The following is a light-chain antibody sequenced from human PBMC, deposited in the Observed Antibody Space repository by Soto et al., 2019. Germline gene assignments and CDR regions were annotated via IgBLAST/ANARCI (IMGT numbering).Light chain of an antibody. V-gene: IGKV1-9*01. J-gene: IGKJ4*01. CDR2: TAS. CDR3: QQLNSYPLT. Sequence: DIQLTQSPSFLSASVGYRVTITCRASQGISSYLAWYDQKPGKAPKLLIYTASTLQSAVPSRFSGSGSGTELTLTISSLQPEDFATYYCQQLNSYPLTFGGGTKVEIK. CDR1: QGISSY.